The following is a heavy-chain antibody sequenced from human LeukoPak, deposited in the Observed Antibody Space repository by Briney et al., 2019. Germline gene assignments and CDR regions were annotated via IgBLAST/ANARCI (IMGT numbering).Heavy chain of an antibody. CDR3: AYESVPAKDDYYMDV. J-gene: IGHJ6*03. D-gene: IGHD2-2*01. Sequence: PSETLSLTCAVYGGSFSGYYWSWIRQPPGKGLEWIGEINHSGSTNYNPSLKSRVTISVDTSKNQFSLNLSSVTSADTAVYYCAYESVPAKDDYYMDVWGRGTTVTVSS. CDR2: INHSGST. V-gene: IGHV4-34*01. CDR1: GGSFSGYY.